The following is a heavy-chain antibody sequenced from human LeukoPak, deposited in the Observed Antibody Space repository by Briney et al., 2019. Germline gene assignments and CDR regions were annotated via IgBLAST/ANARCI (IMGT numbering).Heavy chain of an antibody. J-gene: IGHJ4*02. V-gene: IGHV3-48*03. CDR2: ISSSGSTI. CDR3: ARSGDYYDSSGYWLGTTDY. CDR1: GFTFSSYE. Sequence: GGSLRLSCAASGFTFSSYEMNWVRQAPGKGLEWVPYISSSGSTIYYADSVKGRFTISRDNAKNSLYLQMNSLRAEDTAVYYCARSGDYYDSSGYWLGTTDYWGQGTLVTVSS. D-gene: IGHD3-22*01.